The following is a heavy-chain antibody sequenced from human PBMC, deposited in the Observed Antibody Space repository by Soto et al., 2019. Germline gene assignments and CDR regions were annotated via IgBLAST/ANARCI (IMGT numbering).Heavy chain of an antibody. V-gene: IGHV3-64*01. CDR2: IGSNGVGT. CDR1: GLTLSGYA. J-gene: IGHJ6*03. CDR3: ARRARPDFYYMDV. Sequence: EVQLAESGGGLAQPGGSLRLSGAASGLTLSGYALVWVRQAPGKGLGYVSGIGSNGVGTYYANSVQGRFTISRDNSKNTVYLQMGSLRPEDMAVYYCARRARPDFYYMDVWGKGTTVTVSS. D-gene: IGHD6-6*01.